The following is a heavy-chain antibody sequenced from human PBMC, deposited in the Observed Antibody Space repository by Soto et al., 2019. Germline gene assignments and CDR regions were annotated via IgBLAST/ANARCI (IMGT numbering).Heavy chain of an antibody. D-gene: IGHD6-6*01. CDR2: IIPIFGTA. Sequence: QVQLVQSGAEVKKPGSSVKVSCKASGGTFSSYAISWVRQAPGQGLEWMGGIIPIFGTANYAQKLQGRVTITADKSTSTAYMELSSLRSEDTAVYYCARPYSSSLRWYYGMDVWGQGTTVTGSS. J-gene: IGHJ6*02. V-gene: IGHV1-69*06. CDR3: ARPYSSSLRWYYGMDV. CDR1: GGTFSSYA.